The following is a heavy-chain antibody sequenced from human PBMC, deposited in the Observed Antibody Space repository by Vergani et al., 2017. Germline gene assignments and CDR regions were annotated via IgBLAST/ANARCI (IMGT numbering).Heavy chain of an antibody. CDR2: IRYDGSSE. V-gene: IGHV3-30*02. Sequence: QVQILQSGGGVVQPGGSLRLSCTLSGFTFTTYGIHWVRQAPGKGLEWVSFIRYDGSSEYYGDSVKGRFTISRDKSQNTVNLQMNSLRTEETAVYFCANSVIAGNVGVAYFDMDVGVRGTTVTVSS. D-gene: IGHD2/OR15-2a*01. CDR3: ANSVIAGNVGVAYFDMDV. CDR1: GFTFTTYG. J-gene: IGHJ6*02.